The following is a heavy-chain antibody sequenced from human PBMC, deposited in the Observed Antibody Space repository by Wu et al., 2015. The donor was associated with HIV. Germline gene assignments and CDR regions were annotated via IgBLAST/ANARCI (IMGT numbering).Heavy chain of an antibody. CDR1: GGTFNNYA. D-gene: IGHD1-1*01. CDR3: AKTNRMVTNGIDFYHYYGMDV. Sequence: QVHLVQSGAEVKKPGSSVKVSCKASGGTFNNYAINWVRQTPGEGLEWMGRISPLFGRPKYAQRFQGRVTITADGSTSTAYMELSSLQSEDTAVYYCAKTNRMVTNGIDFYHYYGMDVWGQGTTVTVS. V-gene: IGHV1-69*13. J-gene: IGHJ6*02. CDR2: ISPLFGRP.